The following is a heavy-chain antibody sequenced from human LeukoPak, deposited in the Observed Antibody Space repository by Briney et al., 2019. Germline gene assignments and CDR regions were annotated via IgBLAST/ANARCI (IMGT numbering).Heavy chain of an antibody. D-gene: IGHD4-11*01. J-gene: IGHJ4*02. Sequence: SETLSLTCTVSAGSISSGGYYWSWIRQPPGKGLEWIGYIYHSGSTYYNPSLKSRVTISVDRSKNQFSLKLSSVTAADTAVYYCAREKNSNYYFDYWGQGTLVTVSS. CDR2: IYHSGST. CDR3: AREKNSNYYFDY. V-gene: IGHV4-30-2*01. CDR1: AGSISSGGYY.